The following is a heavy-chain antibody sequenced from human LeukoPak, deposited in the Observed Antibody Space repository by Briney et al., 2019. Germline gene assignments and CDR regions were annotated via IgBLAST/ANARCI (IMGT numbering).Heavy chain of an antibody. CDR3: ARGWGE. D-gene: IGHD3-10*01. V-gene: IGHV3-48*03. CDR1: GFTFSSYE. J-gene: IGHJ4*02. Sequence: GGSLRLSCAASGFTFSSYEMNWVRQGPGKGLGWISYISSSGSAKYYADSVKGRFTISRDNAKKSLYLQMNGLRAEDTAVYYCARGWGEGGQGTLVTVSS. CDR2: ISSSGSAK.